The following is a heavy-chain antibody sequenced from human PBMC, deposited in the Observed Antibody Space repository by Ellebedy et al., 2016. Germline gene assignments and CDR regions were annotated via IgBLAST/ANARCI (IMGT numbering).Heavy chain of an antibody. CDR1: GFSLSTSGLC. D-gene: IGHD6-25*01. CDR2: IYSNDAE. J-gene: IGHJ5*02. V-gene: IGHV2-5*01. Sequence: SGPTLVKPTQTLTLTCTFSGFSLSTSGLCVGWVRQPPGKALEWLASIYSNDAEQYSPSLKSRLSITKDTSKMQVVLTMTNVDPMDTATYYCAHRRLAAERAWFDPWGQGILVTVSS. CDR3: AHRRLAAERAWFDP.